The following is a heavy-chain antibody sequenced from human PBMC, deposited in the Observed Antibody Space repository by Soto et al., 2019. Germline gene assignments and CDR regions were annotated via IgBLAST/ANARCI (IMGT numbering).Heavy chain of an antibody. V-gene: IGHV3-11*01. Sequence: QVQLVESGGGLVKPGGSLRLSCAASGFTFSDYYMSWIRQAPGKGPEWVSYISTSGSTIYYADSVKGRFTISRDKAKNALYLQVNGLRAEDTAVYYCARDPSLVVGDTGGWFDPWGQGTLVTVFS. CDR3: ARDPSLVVGDTGGWFDP. CDR1: GFTFSDYY. J-gene: IGHJ5*02. D-gene: IGHD1-26*01. CDR2: ISTSGSTI.